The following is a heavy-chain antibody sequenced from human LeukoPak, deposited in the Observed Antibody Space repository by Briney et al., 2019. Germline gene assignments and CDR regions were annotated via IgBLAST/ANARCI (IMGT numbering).Heavy chain of an antibody. V-gene: IGHV3-66*03. CDR3: ARGDTVHRDGYNS. CDR2: IYSCGST. J-gene: IGHJ4*02. Sequence: GGSLRLSCAASGFTVSSNYMSWVRQAPGKGLEWVSVIYSCGSTYYADSVKRRFTISRDNSKNTLYLQMNSLRAEDTAVYYCARGDTVHRDGYNSWGQGTLVTVSS. D-gene: IGHD5-24*01. CDR1: GFTVSSNY.